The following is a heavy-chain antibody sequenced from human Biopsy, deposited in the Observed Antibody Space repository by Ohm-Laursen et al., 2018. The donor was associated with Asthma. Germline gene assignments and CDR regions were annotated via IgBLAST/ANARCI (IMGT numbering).Heavy chain of an antibody. CDR1: GFTFSSYW. D-gene: IGHD6-13*01. CDR2: INSDGSST. V-gene: IGHV3-74*01. Sequence: SLRLSCTAFGFTFSSYWMHWVRQAPGKGLVWVSRINSDGSSTSYADSVKGRFTISRDNAKNTLYLEMNSLRAEDTAVYYCARGPAWQQLDNWGQGTLVTVSS. J-gene: IGHJ4*02. CDR3: ARGPAWQQLDN.